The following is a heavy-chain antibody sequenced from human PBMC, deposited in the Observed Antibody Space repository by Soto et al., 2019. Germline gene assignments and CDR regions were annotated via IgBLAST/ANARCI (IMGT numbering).Heavy chain of an antibody. J-gene: IGHJ6*02. CDR2: ISWNSGGV. V-gene: IGHV3-9*01. CDR3: AKGIPGYYYGVDV. CDR1: GFTFDDYA. Sequence: EVQLVESGGGLVQPGRSLRLSCAASGFTFDDYAMHWVRQVSGKGLEWVSGISWNSGGVGYADSVKGRFTISRDNAKNSLYLQMNSLRAEDTALYYCAKGIPGYYYGVDVWGQGTTVTVSS.